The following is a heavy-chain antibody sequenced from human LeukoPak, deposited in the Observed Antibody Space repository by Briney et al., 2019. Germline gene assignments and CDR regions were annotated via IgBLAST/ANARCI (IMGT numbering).Heavy chain of an antibody. Sequence: SETLSLTCAVYGGSFSGYYWNWIRQPPGKGLEWIGEINHSGSTNYNPSLKSRVTISVDTSKNQFSLKLSSVTAADTAVYYCARRKDIVVVPAVRGAFDYWGQGTLVTVSS. CDR1: GGSFSGYY. CDR3: ARRKDIVVVPAVRGAFDY. CDR2: INHSGST. V-gene: IGHV4-34*01. J-gene: IGHJ4*02. D-gene: IGHD2-2*01.